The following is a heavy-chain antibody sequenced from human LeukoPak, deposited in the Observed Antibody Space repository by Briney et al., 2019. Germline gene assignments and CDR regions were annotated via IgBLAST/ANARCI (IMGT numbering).Heavy chain of an antibody. CDR2: IYYSGST. D-gene: IGHD3-10*01. J-gene: IGHJ4*02. Sequence: SETLSLTCTVSGGSISSGGYYRSWGRQHPGRGLEWVGYIYYSGSTYYNPSLNSRVTISVDTSKNQFSLKLSSVTAADTAVYYCARGATMVRGPFEYWGQGTLVTVSS. CDR3: ARGATMVRGPFEY. V-gene: IGHV4-31*03. CDR1: GGSISSGGYY.